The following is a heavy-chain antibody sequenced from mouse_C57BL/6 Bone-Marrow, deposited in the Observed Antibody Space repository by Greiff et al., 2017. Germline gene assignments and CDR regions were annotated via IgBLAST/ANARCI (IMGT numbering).Heavy chain of an antibody. Sequence: DVKLVESGGGLVKPGGSLKLSCAASGFTFSSYAMSWVRQTPEKRLAWVATISDCGSYTSYPDNVQGRFTISRDNAKNNLYLQMSQLKSEDTAMYYCARAPAWFAYWGQGTLVTVSA. CDR2: ISDCGSYT. CDR1: GFTFSSYA. J-gene: IGHJ3*01. V-gene: IGHV5-4*03. CDR3: ARAPAWFAY.